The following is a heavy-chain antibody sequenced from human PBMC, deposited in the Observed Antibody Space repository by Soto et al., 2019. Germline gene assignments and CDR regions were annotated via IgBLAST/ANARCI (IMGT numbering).Heavy chain of an antibody. CDR2: VYRSGAA. Sequence: SETLSLTCTVSGYSISTGYYWAWVRQSPGKGLEWIGSVYRSGAAYYSPSLKSRVTISVDTSKNQFSLHLRSVTATDAAVYYCARDSPSASDVAGYFDFWGPRTSVTVSS. D-gene: IGHD6-19*01. CDR1: GYSISTGYY. V-gene: IGHV4-38-2*02. CDR3: ARDSPSASDVAGYFDF. J-gene: IGHJ4*02.